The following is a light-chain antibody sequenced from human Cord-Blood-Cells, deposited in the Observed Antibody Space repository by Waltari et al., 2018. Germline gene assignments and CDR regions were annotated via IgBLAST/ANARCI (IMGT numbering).Light chain of an antibody. CDR2: AAS. V-gene: IGKV1-8*01. J-gene: IGKJ5*01. CDR1: QGLSSY. CDR3: QQYYSYPIT. Sequence: AIRMTQSPSSFSASTGDRVTITCRASQGLSSYLACDQQKPGKAPKLLIEAASTLQRGVPSRFSGSGSGTDFTLTISCLQSEDFATYYCQQYYSYPITFGQGTRLEIK.